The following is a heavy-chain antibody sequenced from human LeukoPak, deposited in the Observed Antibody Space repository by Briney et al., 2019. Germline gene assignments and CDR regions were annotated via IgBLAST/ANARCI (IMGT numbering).Heavy chain of an antibody. CDR2: IYPGDSDT. D-gene: IGHD1-26*01. CDR1: GYSFTSYW. V-gene: IGHV5-51*01. Sequence: PGESLKISCKGSGYSFTSYWIGWVRQMPGKGLEWMGIIYPGDSDTRYSPSFQGQVTISADKSISTAYLQWGSLKASDTAMYYCARRVVGATSENWFDPWGQGTLVTVSS. J-gene: IGHJ5*02. CDR3: ARRVVGATSENWFDP.